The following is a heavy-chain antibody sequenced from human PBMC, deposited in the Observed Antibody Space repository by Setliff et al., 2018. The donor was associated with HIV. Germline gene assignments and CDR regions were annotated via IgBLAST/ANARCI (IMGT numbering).Heavy chain of an antibody. V-gene: IGHV4-4*07. CDR1: GGSISSYY. CDR2: MSLSGST. D-gene: IGHD3-10*01. J-gene: IGHJ4*02. Sequence: SETLSLTCTVSGGSISSYYWSWIRQPPGKGLECIGRMSLSGSTNYNPSLKSRVTMSVDTSKNQFSLKLSSVTAADTAIYYCARDDPTSDYYFDYWGQGTLVTVSS. CDR3: ARDDPTSDYYFDY.